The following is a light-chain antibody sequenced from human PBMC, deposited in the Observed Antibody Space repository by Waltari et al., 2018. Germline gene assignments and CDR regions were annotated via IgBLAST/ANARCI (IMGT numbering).Light chain of an antibody. Sequence: CMASQSVSRSLACYQQKPGQAPKLLIYGASTRATGSPDRFTGSGSGTDFSLTISSLEPEDFAIYFCQHYVRLPATFGQGTKVEIK. J-gene: IGKJ1*01. V-gene: IGKV3-20*01. CDR3: QHYVRLPAT. CDR1: QSVSRS. CDR2: GAS.